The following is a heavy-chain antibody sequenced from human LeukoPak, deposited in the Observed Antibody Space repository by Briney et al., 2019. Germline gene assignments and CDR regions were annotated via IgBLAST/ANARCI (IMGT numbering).Heavy chain of an antibody. Sequence: SETLSLTCTVSGGSISSSSYYWSWIRQPPGKGLKWIGEIYHSGGTNYNPSLKSRITISVDKSQNQFSLKVNSLTAADTAVYYCATNGYYCMDVWGKGTTVTVSS. CDR2: IYHSGGT. V-gene: IGHV4-39*07. D-gene: IGHD2-8*01. CDR1: GGSISSSSYY. J-gene: IGHJ6*03. CDR3: ATNGYYCMDV.